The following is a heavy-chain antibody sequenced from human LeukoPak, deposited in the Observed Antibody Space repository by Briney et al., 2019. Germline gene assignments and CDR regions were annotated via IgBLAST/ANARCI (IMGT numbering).Heavy chain of an antibody. Sequence: SETLSLTCAVYGGSFSGYYWSWIRQPPGKGLEWIGEINHSGSTNYNPSLKSRVTISVDTSKNQFSLKLSSVTAADTAVYYCARGRYDILTGILNYYYYNYMDVWGKGTTVTVSS. J-gene: IGHJ6*03. CDR2: INHSGST. CDR1: GGSFSGYY. V-gene: IGHV4-34*01. CDR3: ARGRYDILTGILNYYYYNYMDV. D-gene: IGHD3-9*01.